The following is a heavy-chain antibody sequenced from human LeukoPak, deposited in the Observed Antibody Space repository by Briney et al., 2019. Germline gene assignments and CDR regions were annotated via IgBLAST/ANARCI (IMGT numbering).Heavy chain of an antibody. Sequence: GGSLRLSCAASGFTFSSYAMSWVRQAPGKGLEWVSAISGSGGSTYYADSVQGRFTISRDNSKNTLYLQMNSLRAEDTAVYYCANRQAVITSCHTTWGQGTLVTVSS. J-gene: IGHJ5*02. V-gene: IGHV3-23*01. D-gene: IGHD3-22*01. CDR1: GFTFSSYA. CDR3: ANRQAVITSCHTT. CDR2: ISGSGGST.